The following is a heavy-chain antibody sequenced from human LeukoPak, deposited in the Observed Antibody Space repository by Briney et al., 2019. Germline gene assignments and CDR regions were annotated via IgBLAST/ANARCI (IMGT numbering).Heavy chain of an antibody. D-gene: IGHD3-10*01. CDR2: ISSSSSYI. J-gene: IGHJ4*02. V-gene: IGHV3-21*01. CDR3: ARDLRGELWGVFDY. Sequence: GGSLRLSCAASGFTFSSYSMNWVRQAPGKGLEWVSSISSSSSYIYYADSVKGRFTISRDNAKNSLYLQMNSPRAEDTAVYYCARDLRGELWGVFDYWGQGTLVTVSS. CDR1: GFTFSSYS.